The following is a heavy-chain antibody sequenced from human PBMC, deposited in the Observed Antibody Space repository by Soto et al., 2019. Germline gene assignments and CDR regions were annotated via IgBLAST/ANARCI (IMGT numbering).Heavy chain of an antibody. CDR3: ARDREYYDILTGYYNVSYYYYYMDV. V-gene: IGHV3-7*01. CDR2: IKQDGSEK. D-gene: IGHD3-9*01. Sequence: EVQLVESGGGLVQPGGYLRLSCAASGFTFSSYWMSWVRQAPGKGLEWVANIKQDGSEKYYVDSVKGRFTISRDNAKNSLYLQMNSLRAEDTAVYYCARDREYYDILTGYYNVSYYYYYMDVWGKGTTVTVSS. J-gene: IGHJ6*03. CDR1: GFTFSSYW.